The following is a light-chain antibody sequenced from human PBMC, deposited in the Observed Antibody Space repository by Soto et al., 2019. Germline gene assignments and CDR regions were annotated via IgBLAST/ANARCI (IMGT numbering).Light chain of an antibody. J-gene: IGKJ3*01. V-gene: IGKV1-8*01. CDR3: QQYYSYPVDFT. Sequence: AIRMTQSPSPLSASTGDRVTITCRASQGISSYLAWYQQKPGKAPKLLIYAASTLQSGVPSRFSGSGSGTDFTLTISFLQSEDFATYFCQQYYSYPVDFTFGPGTKVDI. CDR1: QGISSY. CDR2: AAS.